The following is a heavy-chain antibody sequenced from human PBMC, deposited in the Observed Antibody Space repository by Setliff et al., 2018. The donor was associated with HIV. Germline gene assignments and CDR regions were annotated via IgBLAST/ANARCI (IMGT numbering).Heavy chain of an antibody. CDR1: GTSLNTYY. D-gene: IGHD4-4*01. CDR2: IDHSGST. V-gene: IGHV4-34*09. CDR3: AREGVLTVTQNWFDP. Sequence: SETLSLTCAVYGTSLNTYYWTWIRYTPGRGLQWIGQIDHSGSTYYNPSLKSRVTISVDTSKNQFSLKLSSVTAADTAVYYCAREGVLTVTQNWFDPWGQGTLVTV. J-gene: IGHJ5*02.